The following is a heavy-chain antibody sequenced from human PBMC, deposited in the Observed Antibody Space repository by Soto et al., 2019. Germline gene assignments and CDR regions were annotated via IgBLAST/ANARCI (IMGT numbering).Heavy chain of an antibody. Sequence: SETLSLTCAVYGGSFSGYYWSWIRQPPGKGLEWIGEINHSGSTNYNPSLKSRVTISVDTSKNQFSLKLSSVTAADTAVYYCARAVRVVAPRRYFDYWGQGTLVTVSS. CDR2: INHSGST. V-gene: IGHV4-34*01. J-gene: IGHJ4*02. D-gene: IGHD2-15*01. CDR1: GGSFSGYY. CDR3: ARAVRVVAPRRYFDY.